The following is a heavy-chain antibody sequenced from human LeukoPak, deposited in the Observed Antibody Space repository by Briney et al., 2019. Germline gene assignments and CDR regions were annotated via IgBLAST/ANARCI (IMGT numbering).Heavy chain of an antibody. J-gene: IGHJ4*02. V-gene: IGHV4-59*11. CDR1: GGSISSHY. CDR3: ARESGSGWEYMLDY. Sequence: SETLSLTCFVSGGSISSHYWTWIRQPPGKGLECIGDIFYTGSTNYNPSLKSRVTMSVDTSKNQFSLKLSSVTAADTAVYYCARESGSGWEYMLDYWGQGTLVTVSS. D-gene: IGHD6-19*01. CDR2: IFYTGST.